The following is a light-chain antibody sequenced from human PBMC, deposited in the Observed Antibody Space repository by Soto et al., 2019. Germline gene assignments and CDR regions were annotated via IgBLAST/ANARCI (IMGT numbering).Light chain of an antibody. CDR1: ASDIGTNT. V-gene: IGLV1-44*01. CDR3: VAWDGSLNGYV. J-gene: IGLJ1*01. CDR2: SND. Sequence: QSVLTQSPSASGTPGQRVSISCSGRASDIGTNTVNWYQQFPGTAPKLLLHSNDQRPSGVPDRFSGSKSGTSASLAISGLQSEDEADYYCVAWDGSLNGYVFGTGTKLTVL.